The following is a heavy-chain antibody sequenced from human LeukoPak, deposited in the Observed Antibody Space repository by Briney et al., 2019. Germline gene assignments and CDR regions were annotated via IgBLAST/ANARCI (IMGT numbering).Heavy chain of an antibody. CDR2: ISVYNGHT. Sequence: ASVKVSCKASGGTFSSYAISWVRQAPGQGLEWMGWISVYNGHTNYAQKLQGRVTMTTDTSTSTAYMELRSLRSDDTAVYYCARDTSGYLTPFEYWGQGTLVTVSS. CDR1: GGTFSSYA. J-gene: IGHJ4*02. D-gene: IGHD3-22*01. V-gene: IGHV1-18*01. CDR3: ARDTSGYLTPFEY.